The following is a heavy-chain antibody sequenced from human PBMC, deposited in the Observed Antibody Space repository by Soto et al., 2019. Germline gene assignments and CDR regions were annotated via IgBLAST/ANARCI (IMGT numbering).Heavy chain of an antibody. J-gene: IGHJ4*02. CDR3: AKDRYGDYGGIDY. D-gene: IGHD4-17*01. CDR2: ITGSGGST. Sequence: GGSLRLSCAASGFTFITYAMIWVLQAPWKGLEWVSVITGSGGSTYYADSVKGRFTISRDTSKNTLFLQMNSLRAEDTAVYYCAKDRYGDYGGIDYWGQGTMVTVSS. V-gene: IGHV3-23*01. CDR1: GFTFITYA.